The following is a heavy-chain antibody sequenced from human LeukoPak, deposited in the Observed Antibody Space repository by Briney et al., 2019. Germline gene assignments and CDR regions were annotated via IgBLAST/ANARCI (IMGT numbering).Heavy chain of an antibody. CDR3: AREPYSSSSDRHGRTFDY. D-gene: IGHD6-6*01. J-gene: IGHJ4*02. CDR1: GYTFTAHY. V-gene: IGHV1-2*06. CDR2: IHSNSGGE. Sequence: ASAKVSCKASGYTFTAHYIHWVRQAPGQGLEWMGQIHSNSGGEKYAQKFQGRVTVLRDTSINTIYMELTSLTSDDTAVYYCAREPYSSSSDRHGRTFDYWGQGTLVTVSS.